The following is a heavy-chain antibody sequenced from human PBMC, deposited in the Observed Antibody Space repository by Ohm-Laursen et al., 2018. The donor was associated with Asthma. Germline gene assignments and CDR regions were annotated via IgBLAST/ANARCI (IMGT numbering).Heavy chain of an antibody. Sequence: SLRLSCTAPGFTFSSYAMSWVRQAPGKGLEWVSAISGSGGSTYYADSVKGRFTISRDNSKNTLYLQMNSLRAEDTAVYYCARLSLVTAPGMDVWGQGTTVTVSS. CDR3: ARLSLVTAPGMDV. V-gene: IGHV3-23*01. J-gene: IGHJ6*02. D-gene: IGHD3-9*01. CDR1: GFTFSSYA. CDR2: ISGSGGST.